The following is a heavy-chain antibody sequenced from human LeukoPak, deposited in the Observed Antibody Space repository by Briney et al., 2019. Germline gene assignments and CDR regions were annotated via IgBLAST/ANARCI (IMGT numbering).Heavy chain of an antibody. Sequence: GGSLRLSCAASGFTFSGYGMHWVRQAPGKGLEWVAFIRYDGYDKYYADSVKGRLTVSRDNAKNSLYLQMNSLRAEDTAVYHCARGGGGSDYWGQGTLVTVSS. CDR3: ARGGGGSDY. CDR1: GFTFSGYG. CDR2: IRYDGYDK. V-gene: IGHV3-30*02. J-gene: IGHJ4*02.